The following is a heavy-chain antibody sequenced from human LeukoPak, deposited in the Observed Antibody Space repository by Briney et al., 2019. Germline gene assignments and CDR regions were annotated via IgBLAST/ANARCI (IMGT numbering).Heavy chain of an antibody. Sequence: ASVKVSCKASGYTFTTYAIHWVRQAPGRSLEWMGRINAGNGDAKYSQNFHDRITITRDTSASTVYMELTSLRSEDTAVYYCGKSAPSGFDHWGQGTLVTVSS. CDR3: GKSAPSGFDH. V-gene: IGHV1-3*01. CDR2: INAGNGDA. CDR1: GYTFTTYA. J-gene: IGHJ5*02.